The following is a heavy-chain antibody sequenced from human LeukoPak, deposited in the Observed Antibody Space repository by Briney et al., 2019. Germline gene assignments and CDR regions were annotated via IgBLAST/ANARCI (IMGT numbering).Heavy chain of an antibody. CDR1: GYTLTELS. D-gene: IGHD3-9*01. J-gene: IGHJ4*02. V-gene: IGHV1-24*01. CDR3: ATDDYDILTGYERINQPFLS. Sequence: ASVKVSCKVSGYTLTELSMHWVRQAPGKGLEWMGGFDPEDGEAIYAQKFRGRVTMTEDTSTDTAYMEPSSLRSEDTAVYYCATDDYDILTGYERINQPFLSWGQGTLVTVSS. CDR2: FDPEDGEA.